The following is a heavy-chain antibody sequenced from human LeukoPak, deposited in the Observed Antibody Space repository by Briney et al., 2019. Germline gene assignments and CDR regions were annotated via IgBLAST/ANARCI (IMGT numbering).Heavy chain of an antibody. J-gene: IGHJ4*02. Sequence: ASVKVSCKASGYTFTGYYMHWVRQARGQGLEWMGWINPNSGGTNYAQKFQGRVTMTRDTSISTAYMELSRLRSDDTAVYYCARGATVAVAGGIVVYWGQGTLVTVSS. D-gene: IGHD6-19*01. V-gene: IGHV1-2*02. CDR2: INPNSGGT. CDR1: GYTFTGYY. CDR3: ARGATVAVAGGIVVY.